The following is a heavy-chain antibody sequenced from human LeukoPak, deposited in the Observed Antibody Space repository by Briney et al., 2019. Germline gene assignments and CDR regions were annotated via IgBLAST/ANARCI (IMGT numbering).Heavy chain of an antibody. CDR1: GVTFSSYG. J-gene: IGHJ5*02. V-gene: IGHV3-33*01. Sequence: GGSLRLSSAASGVTFSSYGMHCVRQAPGKGLEWGALIWYDGSKQYYADSAKGRFTISRDNSKNTLHLQMNSLRAEDTAVFYCARLISWSRFDPWGQGALVTVSS. D-gene: IGHD6-13*01. CDR2: IWYDGSKQ. CDR3: ARLISWSRFDP.